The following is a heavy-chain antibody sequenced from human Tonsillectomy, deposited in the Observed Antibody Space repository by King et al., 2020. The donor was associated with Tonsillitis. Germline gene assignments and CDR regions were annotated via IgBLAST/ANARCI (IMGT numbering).Heavy chain of an antibody. V-gene: IGHV3-74*01. CDR1: GFTFSSYW. Sequence: VQLVEAGGGLVQSGGSLRVSCAASGFTFSSYWIHWVRQAPGKGLVWVSRINSDGSSTNYADSVKGRFTVSRDNAKNTVYLQMNSLRAEDTAVYFCARGYCSGGSCYGFWFDPWGQGTLVTVSS. CDR2: INSDGSST. D-gene: IGHD2-15*01. J-gene: IGHJ5*02. CDR3: ARGYCSGGSCYGFWFDP.